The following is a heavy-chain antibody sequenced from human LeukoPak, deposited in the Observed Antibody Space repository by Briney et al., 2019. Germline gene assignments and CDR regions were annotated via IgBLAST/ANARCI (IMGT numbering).Heavy chain of an antibody. J-gene: IGHJ5*02. CDR2: ISSSSTYI. D-gene: IGHD3-10*01. V-gene: IGHV3-21*01. CDR3: ARECIWGGSGSYFNWFDP. CDR1: GFTFSSYT. Sequence: PGGSLRLSCAASGFTFSSYTMNWVRQAPGKGLEWVSSISSSSTYIYYADSVKGRFTISRDNAKNSLYLQMNSLRAEDTAVYYCARECIWGGSGSYFNWFDPWGQGTLVTVSS.